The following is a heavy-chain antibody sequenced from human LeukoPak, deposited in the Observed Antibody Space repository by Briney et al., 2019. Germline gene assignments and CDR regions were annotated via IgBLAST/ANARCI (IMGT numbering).Heavy chain of an antibody. D-gene: IGHD6-13*01. Sequence: SETLSLTCAVYGGSFSGYYWSWIRQPPGKGLEWMGEINHSGSTNYNPSLKSRVTISVDTSKNQFSLKLSSVTAADTAVYYCARGWYSSSRNWFDPWGQGTLVTVSS. J-gene: IGHJ5*02. V-gene: IGHV4-34*01. CDR3: ARGWYSSSRNWFDP. CDR1: GGSFSGYY. CDR2: INHSGST.